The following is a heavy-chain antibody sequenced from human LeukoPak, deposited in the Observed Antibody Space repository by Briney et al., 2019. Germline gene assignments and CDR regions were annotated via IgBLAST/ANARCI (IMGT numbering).Heavy chain of an antibody. D-gene: IGHD2-8*01. CDR2: INHSGST. CDR1: GGSFSGYY. Sequence: SETLSLTCAVYGGSFSGYYWSWIRQPPGKGLEWIGEINHSGSTNYNPSLKSRVTISVDTSKNQFSLKLSSVTAADTAVYYCARGEFCTNVVCYTLDYGAQETRVTVPS. J-gene: IGHJ4*02. V-gene: IGHV4-34*01. CDR3: ARGEFCTNVVCYTLDY.